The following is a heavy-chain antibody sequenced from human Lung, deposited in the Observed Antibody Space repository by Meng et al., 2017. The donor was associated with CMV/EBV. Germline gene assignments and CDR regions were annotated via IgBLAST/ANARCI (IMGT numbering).Heavy chain of an antibody. J-gene: IGHJ4*02. CDR2: IIPSAGTT. Sequence: SGPTFNSYSLHWVRQAPGQGLEWMGMIIPSAGTTRDAQKFQGRVTLTSDTSTSTVYMDLTSLRSEDTAVYYCAREGSSHADAPFDKWGQGTLVTVSS. CDR3: AREGSSHADAPFDK. CDR1: GPTFNSYS. D-gene: IGHD3-10*01. V-gene: IGHV1-46*02.